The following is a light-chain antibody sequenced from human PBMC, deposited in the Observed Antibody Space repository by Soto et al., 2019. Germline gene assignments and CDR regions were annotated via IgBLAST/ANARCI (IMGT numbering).Light chain of an antibody. V-gene: IGKV3-20*01. CDR3: QQYESSRT. Sequence: EIVLTQSPGTLSLTPGERATLSCRASQSVSSTFSAWYQQKHGQAPKVLIYGASTRATGIPDRFSGSGSGTDCTLTISRLEPEDFAMYYCQQYESSRTFGQGTKVEMK. CDR1: QSVSSTF. J-gene: IGKJ1*01. CDR2: GAS.